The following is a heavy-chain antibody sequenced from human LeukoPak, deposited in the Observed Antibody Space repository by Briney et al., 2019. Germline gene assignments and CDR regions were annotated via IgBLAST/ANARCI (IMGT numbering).Heavy chain of an antibody. V-gene: IGHV3-64*04. Sequence: GGSLRLSCSASGFTFGAYFTHWVRQAPGKGLQYVSSISSNEYDTYYADSVKGRFTISRDNSKNTLYLQMNSLRAEDTAVYYCAGAADYGDYDPLYFDYWGQGTLVTVSS. CDR3: AGAADYGDYDPLYFDY. J-gene: IGHJ4*02. CDR2: ISSNEYDT. D-gene: IGHD4-17*01. CDR1: GFTFGAYF.